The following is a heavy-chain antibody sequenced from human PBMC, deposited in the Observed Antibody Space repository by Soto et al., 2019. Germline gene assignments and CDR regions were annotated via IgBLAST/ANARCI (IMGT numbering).Heavy chain of an antibody. V-gene: IGHV6-1*01. CDR1: GGSVSSNNAA. CDR2: TYYRSKWYN. CDR3: ARSGPGGYIDY. D-gene: IGHD3-22*01. Sequence: SHTLSLTGAISGGSVSSNNAAWNLIRQSPSRGLEWLGRTYYRSKWYNHYAVSVKSRITVNPDTSKNQFSLQLNSVTPEDTAVYYCARSGPGGYIDYWGQGTLVTVSS. J-gene: IGHJ4*02.